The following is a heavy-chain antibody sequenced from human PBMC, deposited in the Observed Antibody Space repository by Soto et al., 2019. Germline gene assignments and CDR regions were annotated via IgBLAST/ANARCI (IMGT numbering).Heavy chain of an antibody. Sequence: PSETLSLTSTVSGGSINSYYWSWIRQPPGKGLDWIGYIYYTGSTNYNPSLKSRVSISVVTSRNQFTLSLRSVTAATTALYFSGGSFGSKPDRTNPGYWGRVALVTV. CDR3: GGSFGSKPDRTNPGY. D-gene: IGHD1-7*01. V-gene: IGHV4-59*01. J-gene: IGHJ4*02. CDR2: IYYTGST. CDR1: GGSINSYY.